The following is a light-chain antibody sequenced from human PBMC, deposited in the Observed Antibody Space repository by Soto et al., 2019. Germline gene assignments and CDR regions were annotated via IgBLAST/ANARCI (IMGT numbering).Light chain of an antibody. CDR2: GAF. V-gene: IGKV3-15*01. CDR3: QQYKNWPPLT. CDR1: QSVTYN. J-gene: IGKJ4*01. Sequence: EIVMTQSPATLSVSPGETATLSCRASQSVTYNLAWYQQKPGQGPRLLIYGAFTRATGIPARFSGSGSGTEVTLTISNLQSEDFAVYYGQQYKNWPPLTFGGGTKVEIK.